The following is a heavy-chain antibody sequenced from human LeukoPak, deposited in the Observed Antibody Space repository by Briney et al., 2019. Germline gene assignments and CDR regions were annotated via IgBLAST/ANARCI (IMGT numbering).Heavy chain of an antibody. CDR2: IRQDGGDQ. Sequence: GGSLRLSCVASGFTFSSYWMTWVRQAPGKGLEWVANIRQDGGDQYYVDSVKGRFTISRDNAKNSLYLQVNSLRAEDTAVYYCARDGITMRILEYWGQGTLVTVSS. CDR1: GFTFSSYW. J-gene: IGHJ4*02. CDR3: ARDGITMRILEY. D-gene: IGHD3-10*01. V-gene: IGHV3-7*01.